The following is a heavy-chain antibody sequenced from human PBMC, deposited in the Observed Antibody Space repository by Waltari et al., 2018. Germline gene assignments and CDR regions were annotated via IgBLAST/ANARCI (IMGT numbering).Heavy chain of an antibody. V-gene: IGHV4-39*02. CDR1: GDSINSDIYY. D-gene: IGHD1-1*01. CDR3: AKHGITTTNWSKTSHSWFGP. J-gene: IGHJ5*02. CDR2: VDYNGDP. Sequence: QLQLLESGPGLVKPSETLSLTCAVSGDSINSDIYYWAWIRQPPGKGLEWIGSVDYNGDPYYTPSLKSRVTISADASRNRFSLGLSSVTAADTGFYYCAKHGITTTNWSKTSHSWFGPWGQGILVTVSS.